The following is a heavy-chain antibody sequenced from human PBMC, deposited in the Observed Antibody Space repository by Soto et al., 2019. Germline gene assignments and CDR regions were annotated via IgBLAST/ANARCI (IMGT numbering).Heavy chain of an antibody. CDR3: ARDEMVVATGSRTWHYYYGMDV. J-gene: IGHJ6*02. Sequence: QVQLVQSGAEVKKPGSSVKVSCKSSGGTFSTYAISWVRQAPGQGLEWMGGIIPIFDTANYAQKFQGRVTITAEESTTTAYMELISLRSEDTAVYYCARDEMVVATGSRTWHYYYGMDVWGQGTTVTVSS. V-gene: IGHV1-69*12. CDR2: IIPIFDTA. D-gene: IGHD2-15*01. CDR1: GGTFSTYA.